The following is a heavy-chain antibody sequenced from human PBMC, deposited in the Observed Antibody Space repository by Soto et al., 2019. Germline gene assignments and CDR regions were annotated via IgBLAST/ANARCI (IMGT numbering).Heavy chain of an antibody. V-gene: IGHV3-23*01. CDR2: ISGSGGST. CDR3: ATQGSYRYGYFDY. D-gene: IGHD3-16*02. J-gene: IGHJ4*02. Sequence: GGSLRLSCAASGFTFSSYAMSWVRQAPGKGLEWVSAISGSGGSTYYADSVKGRFTISRDNSKNTLYLQMNSLRAEDTAVYYCATQGSYRYGYFDYWGQGTLVTVSS. CDR1: GFTFSSYA.